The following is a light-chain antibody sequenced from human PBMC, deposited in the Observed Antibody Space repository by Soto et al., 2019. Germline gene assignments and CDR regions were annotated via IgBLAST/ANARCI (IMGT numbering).Light chain of an antibody. V-gene: IGKV1-39*01. J-gene: IGKJ1*01. CDR1: QTIASY. CDR2: AAS. Sequence: DIQMTQSPSSLSASVGDRVTITCRASQTIASYLNWYQQKPGKAPKLLIYAASSLQSGVPSRFSGSGAGTDFTLTISSLQPEDFATYYCQRSYRTRSFGQGTKVNIK. CDR3: QRSYRTRS.